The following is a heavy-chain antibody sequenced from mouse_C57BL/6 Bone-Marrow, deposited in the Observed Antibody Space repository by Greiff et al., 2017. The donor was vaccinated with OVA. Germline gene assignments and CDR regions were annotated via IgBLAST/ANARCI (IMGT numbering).Heavy chain of an antibody. D-gene: IGHD2-12*01. V-gene: IGHV1-81*01. J-gene: IGHJ2*01. CDR2: IYPRSGNT. Sequence: QVQLQQSGAELARPGASVKLSCKASGYTFTSYGISWVKQRTGQGLEWIGEIYPRSGNTYYNEKFKGKATLTADKSSSTAYMELRSLTSEDSAVYFCGGLRSYYFDYWGQGTTLTVSS. CDR1: GYTFTSYG. CDR3: GGLRSYYFDY.